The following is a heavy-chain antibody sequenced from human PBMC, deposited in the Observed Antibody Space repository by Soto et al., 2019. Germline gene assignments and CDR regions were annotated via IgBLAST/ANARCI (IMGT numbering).Heavy chain of an antibody. D-gene: IGHD4-17*01. V-gene: IGHV4-39*01. Sequence: SETLSLTCTVSGGSISSSSYYWGWIRQPPGKGLEWIGSIYYSGSTYYNPSLKSRVTISVDTSKNQFSLKLSSVTAADTAVYYCASLSTVYYYYGMDVWGQGTTVTVSS. CDR3: ASLSTVYYYYGMDV. CDR2: IYYSGST. CDR1: GGSISSSSYY. J-gene: IGHJ6*02.